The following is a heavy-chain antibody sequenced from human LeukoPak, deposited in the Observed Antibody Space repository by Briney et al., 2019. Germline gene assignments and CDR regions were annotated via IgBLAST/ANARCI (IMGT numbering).Heavy chain of an antibody. Sequence: ASVTVSCKASGYTFTSYYMHWVRQAPGQGLEWMGIINPSGGSTSYAQKFQGRVTMTRDMSTSTVYMERSSLRSEDTAVDYCARDPVIVPAAISRGGGWFDPWGQGTLVTVSS. V-gene: IGHV1-46*01. CDR1: GYTFTSYY. CDR3: ARDPVIVPAAISRGGGWFDP. D-gene: IGHD2-2*01. J-gene: IGHJ5*02. CDR2: INPSGGST.